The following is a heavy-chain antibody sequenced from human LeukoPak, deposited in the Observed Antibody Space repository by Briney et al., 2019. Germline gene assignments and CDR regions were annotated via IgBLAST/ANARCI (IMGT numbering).Heavy chain of an antibody. CDR3: ARDATYYLRYGYFDC. CDR2: INDVGSHI. Sequence: PGGSLRLSCAASGFTFSNSAMNWVRQAPGKGLEWVSSINDVGSHIYYADSARGRFTISRDNAKTSVYLQMNNLRPEDTAVYYCARDATYYLRYGYFDCWGHGTLVTVSS. J-gene: IGHJ4*01. V-gene: IGHV3-21*01. D-gene: IGHD5/OR15-5a*01. CDR1: GFTFSNSA.